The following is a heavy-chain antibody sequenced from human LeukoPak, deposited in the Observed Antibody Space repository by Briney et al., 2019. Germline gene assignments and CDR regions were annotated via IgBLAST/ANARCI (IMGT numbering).Heavy chain of an antibody. D-gene: IGHD1-26*01. CDR2: INHSGST. J-gene: IGHJ4*02. CDR1: GGSFSGYY. V-gene: IGHV4-34*01. CDR3: ARGPVGSPVGY. Sequence: SETLSLTCAAYGGSFSGYYCSWIRQPPGKGLEWIGEINHSGSTNYNPSLKSRVTISVDTSKNQFSLKLSSVTAADTAVYYCARGPVGSPVGYWGQGTLVTVSS.